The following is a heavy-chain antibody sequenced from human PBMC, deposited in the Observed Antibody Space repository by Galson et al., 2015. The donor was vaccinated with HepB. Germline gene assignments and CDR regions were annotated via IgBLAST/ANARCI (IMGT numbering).Heavy chain of an antibody. CDR1: GFTFSSDW. J-gene: IGHJ4*02. V-gene: IGHV3-74*01. Sequence: SLRLSCAASGFTFSSDWMHWVRQAPGKGLVWVSRINNNGFIITYADSVKGRFTISRDNARNTLYLQMNSLRAEDTALYYCVRVLTGSQTWGQGTLVTVSS. D-gene: IGHD1-26*01. CDR2: INNNGFII. CDR3: VRVLTGSQT.